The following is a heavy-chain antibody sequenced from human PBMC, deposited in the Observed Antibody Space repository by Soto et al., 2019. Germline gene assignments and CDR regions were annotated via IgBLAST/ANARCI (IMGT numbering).Heavy chain of an antibody. D-gene: IGHD3-22*01. J-gene: IGHJ4*02. V-gene: IGHV4-30-2*01. Sequence: SETLSLTCAVSGDTISSGGYSWNWIRQPPGKGLEWIGYIYHSGGTDYNPSLKSRVTITVDSSNNQFSLKLNSVTAADTAVYYCARDSRSGYYLEYWGQGTLVTVSS. CDR3: ARDSRSGYYLEY. CDR1: GDTISSGGYS. CDR2: IYHSGGT.